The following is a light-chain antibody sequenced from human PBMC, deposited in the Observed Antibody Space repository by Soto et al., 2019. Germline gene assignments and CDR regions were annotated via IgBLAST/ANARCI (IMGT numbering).Light chain of an antibody. CDR3: QQLHGYPIN. CDR2: AAS. Sequence: DIQMTQSPSSLSASVGGRVSITCGASQSISSYLNWYQQKPGKAPKLLIYAASSLQSGVPSRFSGSGSGTDFTLTISSLQPEDFATYYCQQLHGYPINFGQGTRLEIK. V-gene: IGKV1-39*01. CDR1: QSISSY. J-gene: IGKJ5*01.